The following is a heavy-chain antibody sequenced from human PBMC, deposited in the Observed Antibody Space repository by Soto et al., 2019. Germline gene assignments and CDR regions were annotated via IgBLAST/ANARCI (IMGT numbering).Heavy chain of an antibody. Sequence: SETLSLTCIVSRGSIGSYYWSWIRQPPGKGLEWIGYIYYSGSSNYNPSLKSRVTISVDTSKNQFSLKLSSVTAEDTAVYYCARRYYDSSGYYSDYWGQGTLVTVSS. CDR3: ARRYYDSSGYYSDY. V-gene: IGHV4-59*08. CDR2: IYYSGSS. J-gene: IGHJ4*02. CDR1: RGSIGSYY. D-gene: IGHD3-22*01.